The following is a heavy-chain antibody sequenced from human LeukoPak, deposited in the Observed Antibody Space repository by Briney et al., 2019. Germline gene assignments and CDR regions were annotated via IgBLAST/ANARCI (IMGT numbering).Heavy chain of an antibody. V-gene: IGHV4-59*08. J-gene: IGHJ4*02. CDR2: IYYNGST. CDR1: GGSISSYY. D-gene: IGHD6-6*01. Sequence: SETLSLTCTVSGGSISSYYWSWIRQPPGKGLEWIGYIYYNGSTNYNPSLKSRVTISVDTSKNQFSLKLSSVTAADTAVYYCARHLSSSSGVYFDYWGQGTLVTVSS. CDR3: ARHLSSSSGVYFDY.